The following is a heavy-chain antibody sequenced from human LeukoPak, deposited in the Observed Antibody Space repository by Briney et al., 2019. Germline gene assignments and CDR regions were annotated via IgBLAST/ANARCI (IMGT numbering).Heavy chain of an antibody. CDR2: IFSNGDT. J-gene: IGHJ4*02. Sequence: GGCLRLSCTASEFTVSRNYMLWVRPAPGKGLEWVSLIFSNGDTHYADSVKGRFTISRDTSKNTVSLQMNSLRVEDTAMYYCTRDQMNYWGQGTLVTVSS. V-gene: IGHV3-53*01. CDR1: EFTVSRNY. D-gene: IGHD5-24*01. CDR3: TRDQMNY.